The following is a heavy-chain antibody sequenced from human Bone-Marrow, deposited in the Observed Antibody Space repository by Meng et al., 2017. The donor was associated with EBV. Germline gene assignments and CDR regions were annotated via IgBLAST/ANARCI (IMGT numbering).Heavy chain of an antibody. Sequence: QVRLGQPGAEVKKPGSWVKGSCKASGGTFSSYAISWVRQAPGQGLEWMGGIIPIFGTANYAQKFQGRVTITADKSTSTAYMELSSLRSEDTAVYYCARDGSVEMASIWGQGTLVTVSS. J-gene: IGHJ4*02. V-gene: IGHV1-69*06. CDR2: IIPIFGTA. CDR1: GGTFSSYA. D-gene: IGHD5-24*01. CDR3: ARDGSVEMASI.